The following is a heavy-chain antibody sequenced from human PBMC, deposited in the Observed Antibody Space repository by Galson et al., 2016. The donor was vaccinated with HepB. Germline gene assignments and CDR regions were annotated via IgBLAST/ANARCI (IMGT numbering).Heavy chain of an antibody. J-gene: IGHJ5*02. V-gene: IGHV1-69*13. CDR3: AIGHIAARPWLDP. CDR2: IIPIFGTV. CDR1: GGTFTSFA. D-gene: IGHD6-6*01. Sequence: SVKVSCKASGGTFTSFALSWVRQAPGQGLEWMGGIIPIFGTVNYAQKFQGRVTITADDSTGTTYMELSSLRSEDTAVYYCAIGHIAARPWLDPWGQGTRVTVSS.